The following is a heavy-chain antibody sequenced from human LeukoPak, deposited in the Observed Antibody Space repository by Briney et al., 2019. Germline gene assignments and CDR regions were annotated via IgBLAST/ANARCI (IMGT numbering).Heavy chain of an antibody. Sequence: GGSLRLSCAASGFTFSSYGMHWVRQAPGKGLEWVAVIWYDGSNKYYADSVKGRFTISRDNSKNTLYLQMNSLRAEDTAVYYCAYGGRDSTGYFDYWGQGTLVTVSS. CDR3: AYGGRDSTGYFDY. D-gene: IGHD3-16*01. J-gene: IGHJ4*02. CDR1: GFTFSSYG. CDR2: IWYDGSNK. V-gene: IGHV3-30*02.